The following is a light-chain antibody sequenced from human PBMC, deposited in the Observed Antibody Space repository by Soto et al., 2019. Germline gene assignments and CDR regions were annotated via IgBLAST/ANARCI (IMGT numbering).Light chain of an antibody. V-gene: IGKV3-20*01. CDR3: QQYGTSPPLT. J-gene: IGKJ4*01. CDR1: RSVSNNY. CDR2: DTS. Sequence: EIVLTQSPGTLSLSPGERATLSCRASRSVSNNYLAWYQQKRGQAPRLLIYDTSSRDTGVPDRSSCTGAATDFTLTISRLEPEDFAVYYCQQYGTSPPLTFGGGTKVDIE.